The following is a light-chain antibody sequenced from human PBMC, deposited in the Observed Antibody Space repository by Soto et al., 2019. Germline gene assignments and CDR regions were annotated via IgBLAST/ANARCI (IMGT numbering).Light chain of an antibody. CDR2: GAS. J-gene: IGKJ4*01. CDR3: QQYGSSPLT. V-gene: IGKV3-20*01. CDR1: QSVSSSY. Sequence: EIVLTQSPGTVSLSPGERATLSCRASQSVSSSYLAWNQQKPGQAPRLLIHGASSRATGIPDRFSGSQSGTDFTLTIKRLEPEDFGVYYCQQYGSSPLTFGGGTKVEIK.